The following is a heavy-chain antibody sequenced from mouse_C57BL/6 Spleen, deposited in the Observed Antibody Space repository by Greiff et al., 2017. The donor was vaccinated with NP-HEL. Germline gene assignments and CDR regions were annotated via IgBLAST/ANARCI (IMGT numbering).Heavy chain of an antibody. CDR3: AREKIDYYGSSYDY. J-gene: IGHJ2*01. Sequence: EVQGVESGPELVKPGASVKISCKASGYSFTGYYMNWVKQSPEKSLEWIGEINPSTGGTTYNQKFKAKATLTVDKSSSTAYMQLKSLTSEDSAVYYCAREKIDYYGSSYDYWGQGTTLTVSS. CDR1: GYSFTGYY. V-gene: IGHV1-42*01. CDR2: INPSTGGT. D-gene: IGHD1-1*01.